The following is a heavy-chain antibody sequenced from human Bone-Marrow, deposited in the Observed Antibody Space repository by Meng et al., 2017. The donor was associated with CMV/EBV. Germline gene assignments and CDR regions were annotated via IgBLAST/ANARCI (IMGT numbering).Heavy chain of an antibody. J-gene: IGHJ6*02. CDR2: IKQDGSEK. CDR1: GFTFSNYE. CDR3: ARAAPYYDFWSGLSLGMDV. Sequence: GGSLRLSCAVSGFTFSNYEMNWVRQAPGKGLEWVANIKQDGSEKYYVDSVKGRFTISRDNAKNSLYLQMNSLRAEDTAVYYCARAAPYYDFWSGLSLGMDVWGQGTTVTVSS. D-gene: IGHD3-3*01. V-gene: IGHV3-7*01.